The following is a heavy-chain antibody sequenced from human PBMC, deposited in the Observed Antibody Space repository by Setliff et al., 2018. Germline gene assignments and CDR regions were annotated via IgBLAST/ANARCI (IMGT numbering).Heavy chain of an antibody. CDR1: GYTFTTYT. Sequence: ASVNVSCKASGYTFTTYTMNWVRRAPGQGLEWMGWISVYNGNTNYAQTFQDRVTMTTDTSTNTAYLDLRNLRSDDTAVYYCARLTYNLYYYYLDVWGKGTPVTVSS. CDR3: ARLTYNLYYYYLDV. CDR2: ISVYNGNT. J-gene: IGHJ6*03. D-gene: IGHD1-1*01. V-gene: IGHV1-18*01.